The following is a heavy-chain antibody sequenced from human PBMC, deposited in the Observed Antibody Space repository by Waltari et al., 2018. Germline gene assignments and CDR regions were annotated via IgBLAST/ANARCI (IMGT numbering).Heavy chain of an antibody. CDR3: ARRYCINGVCFTAYDS. CDR1: GFTLNNYA. D-gene: IGHD2-8*01. CDR2: IGDRGRKT. V-gene: IGHV3-23*01. Sequence: EVQVLESGGGLVHPGGSLRLSCAASGFTLNNYAMSWVRQAPGKGLEWVTGIGDRGRKTYYADSVKGRVTLSRDTSKNTLDLQMNSLRVEDTAIYYCARRYCINGVCFTAYDSWGLGTLVTVSS. J-gene: IGHJ4*02.